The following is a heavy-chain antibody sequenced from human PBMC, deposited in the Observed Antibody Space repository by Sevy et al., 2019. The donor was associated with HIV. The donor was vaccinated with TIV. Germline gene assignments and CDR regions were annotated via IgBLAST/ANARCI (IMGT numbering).Heavy chain of an antibody. CDR1: GFTFSTRW. J-gene: IGHJ6*02. CDR2: INADGSST. V-gene: IGHV3-74*01. Sequence: GGSLRLSCAASGFTFSTRWMHWVRQTPGKGLVWVSRINADGSSTNYADSVKGRFTISRDNAKNTLYLQMNSLRAEDTAVYYCARPWDVWGQGTTVTVSS. CDR3: ARPWDV.